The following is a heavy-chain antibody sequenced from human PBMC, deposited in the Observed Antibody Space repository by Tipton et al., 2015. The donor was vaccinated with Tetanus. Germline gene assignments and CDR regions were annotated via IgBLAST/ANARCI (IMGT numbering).Heavy chain of an antibody. V-gene: IGHV4-59*01. CDR3: AKVVGWGDYFDS. D-gene: IGHD1-26*01. CDR2: ILHSGST. Sequence: LSLTCNVSGDSIRRSYWSWIRQPPGKGLEWIGHILHSGSTNYNPSLKSRVTMSIDTTERQFSLKLTSVTSADTAVYYCAKVVGWGDYFDSWGQGILVTVSS. CDR1: GDSIRRSY. J-gene: IGHJ4*02.